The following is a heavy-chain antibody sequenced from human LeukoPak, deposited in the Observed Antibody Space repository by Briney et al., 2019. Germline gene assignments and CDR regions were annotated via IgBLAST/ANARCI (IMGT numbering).Heavy chain of an antibody. D-gene: IGHD5-12*01. V-gene: IGHV3-30*04. CDR3: AREVATDRDFDY. CDR1: GFTFSSYA. CDR2: ISYDGSNK. J-gene: IGHJ4*02. Sequence: GGSLRLSCAASGFTFSSYAMHWVRQAPGKGLEWVAVISYDGSNKYYADSVKGRFTISRDNSENTLYLQMNSLRAEDTAVYYCAREVATDRDFDYWGQGTLVTVSS.